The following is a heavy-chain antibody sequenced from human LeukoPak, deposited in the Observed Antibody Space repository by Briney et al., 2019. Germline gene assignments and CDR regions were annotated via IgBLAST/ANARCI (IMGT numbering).Heavy chain of an antibody. CDR3: AREGDGSYVNSGYYYDY. V-gene: IGHV4-59*01. CDR2: IYYSGST. CDR1: GGSISSYY. Sequence: PSETLSLTCTVSGGSISSYYWSWIRQPPGKGLEWIGYIYYSGSTNYNPSLKSRVTISVDTSKNQFSLKLRSVTAADTAVYYCAREGDGSYVNSGYYYDYWGQGTLVTVSS. D-gene: IGHD3-22*01. J-gene: IGHJ4*02.